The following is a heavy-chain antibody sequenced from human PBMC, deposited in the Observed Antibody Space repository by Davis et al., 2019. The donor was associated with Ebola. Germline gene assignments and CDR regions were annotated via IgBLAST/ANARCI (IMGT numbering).Heavy chain of an antibody. CDR3: ARASSMVARSYFDY. CDR2: IYYSGST. CDR1: GGSISSGGYY. J-gene: IGHJ4*02. V-gene: IGHV4-31*03. Sequence: PSETLSLTCTVSGGSISSGGYYWSWIRQHPGKGLEWIGYIYYSGSTYYNPSLKSRVTISVDMSKNQFSLKLSSVTAADTAVYYCARASSMVARSYFDYWGQGTLVTVSS. D-gene: IGHD5-12*01.